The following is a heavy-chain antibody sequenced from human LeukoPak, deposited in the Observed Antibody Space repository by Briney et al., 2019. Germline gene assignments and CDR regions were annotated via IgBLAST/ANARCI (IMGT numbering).Heavy chain of an antibody. D-gene: IGHD3-10*01. V-gene: IGHV4-34*01. J-gene: IGHJ6*03. CDR3: ARAHVLLWFGSPTPDYYYMDV. CDR1: GGSFSGYY. Sequence: SETLSLTCAVYGGSFSGYYWSWIRQPPGKGLEWIGEINHSGSTNYHPSLKSRVTISVDTSKNQFSLKLSSVTAADTAVYYCARAHVLLWFGSPTPDYYYMDVWGKGTTVTVSS. CDR2: INHSGST.